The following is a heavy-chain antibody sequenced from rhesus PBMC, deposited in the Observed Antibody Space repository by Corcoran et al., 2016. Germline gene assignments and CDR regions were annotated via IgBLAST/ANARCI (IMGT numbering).Heavy chain of an antibody. CDR2: ISSDGTKK. J-gene: IGHJ4*01. V-gene: IGHV3-54*02. CDR1: GFTFHTYG. CDR3: TRFDY. Sequence: EVQLVESGGGLVQPGGSLILFFGGSGFTFHTYGLHWVRQAPGKGLDWVAVISSDGTKKSCADSVKDRFTVSRDNSKNVVYLQMNNLKLDDTALYYCTRFDYWGRGVLVTVSS.